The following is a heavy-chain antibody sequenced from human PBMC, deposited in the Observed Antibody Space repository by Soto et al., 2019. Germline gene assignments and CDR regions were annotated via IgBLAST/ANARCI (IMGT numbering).Heavy chain of an antibody. J-gene: IGHJ4*02. CDR1: DGSIVGSGCY. Sequence: PSEPKCLTSSVADGSIVGSGCYWGWISQPPGKGLEWIGSIYYSGSTYYNPSLKSRVTISVDPSKNQFSLKLSSVSAADTAVYYCARRGSGSYSDYWGQGTLVTVSS. CDR3: ARRGSGSYSDY. CDR2: IYYSGST. D-gene: IGHD3-10*01. V-gene: IGHV4-39*01.